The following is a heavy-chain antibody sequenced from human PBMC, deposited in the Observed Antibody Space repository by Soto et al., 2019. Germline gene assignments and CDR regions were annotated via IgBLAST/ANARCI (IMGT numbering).Heavy chain of an antibody. V-gene: IGHV4-31*03. D-gene: IGHD2-21*02. Sequence: VQLQESGPRLVKPSQTLSLTCNVSGDSIRSGGHYWSWIRQLPGKGLEWMGYIYYSGSTYYNPSLKSRASLSVDTSKNQFSLKLRSVTAADTAVYYCARKGRGSVVVTAPGKSDAFDIWGQGTMVTVSS. CDR2: IYYSGST. CDR3: ARKGRGSVVVTAPGKSDAFDI. CDR1: GDSIRSGGHY. J-gene: IGHJ3*02.